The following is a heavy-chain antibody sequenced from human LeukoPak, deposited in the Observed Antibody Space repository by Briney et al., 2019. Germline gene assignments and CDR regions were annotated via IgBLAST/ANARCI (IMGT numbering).Heavy chain of an antibody. Sequence: QAGGSLRLSCAASGFTFSSYDMSWVRQAPGKGLEWVSVITGSGGSTDYADSVKGRFTTSRDNAKNTLHLQMKSLRAEDTAVYYCARDWRGYDDNWFDPWGQGTLVTVSS. V-gene: IGHV3-23*01. CDR2: ITGSGGST. CDR1: GFTFSSYD. D-gene: IGHD5-12*01. CDR3: ARDWRGYDDNWFDP. J-gene: IGHJ5*02.